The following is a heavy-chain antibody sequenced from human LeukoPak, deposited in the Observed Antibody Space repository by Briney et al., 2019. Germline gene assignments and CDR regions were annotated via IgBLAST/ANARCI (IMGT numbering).Heavy chain of an antibody. CDR1: GGSISSSSYY. D-gene: IGHD3-22*01. CDR3: ARGDNSGYYYSPYYFDY. J-gene: IGHJ4*02. CDR2: IYYSGST. Sequence: SETLSLTCTVSGGSISSSSYYWGWIRQPPGKGLEWIGSIYYSGSTYYNPSLKSRVTISVDTSKNQFSLKLSSVTAADTAVYYCARGDNSGYYYSPYYFDYWGQGTLVTVSS. V-gene: IGHV4-39*01.